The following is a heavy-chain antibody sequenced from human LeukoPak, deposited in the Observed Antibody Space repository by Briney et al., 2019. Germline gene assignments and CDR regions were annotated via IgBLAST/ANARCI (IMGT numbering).Heavy chain of an antibody. Sequence: GGSLRLSCAASGFTFSSYWMHWVRQAPGKGLVWVSRINSDGSSTSYADSVKGRFTISRDNAKNTLYLQMNSLRAEDTAVYYCARAKYYYDSSGQNHDAFDIWGQGTMVTVSS. CDR1: GFTFSSYW. D-gene: IGHD3-22*01. CDR2: INSDGSST. CDR3: ARAKYYYDSSGQNHDAFDI. V-gene: IGHV3-74*01. J-gene: IGHJ3*02.